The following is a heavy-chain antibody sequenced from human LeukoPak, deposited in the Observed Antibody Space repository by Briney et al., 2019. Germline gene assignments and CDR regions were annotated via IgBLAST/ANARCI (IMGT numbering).Heavy chain of an antibody. V-gene: IGHV4-59*01. J-gene: IGHJ6*03. Sequence: SETLSLTCTVSGGSISSYYWSWIRQPPGKGLEWIGYIYYSGSTNYNPSLKSRVTISVDTSKNQFSPKLTSVTAADTAVYYCARVQSGYNQRYFYYYMDVWGKGTTVTVSS. CDR2: IYYSGST. CDR3: ARVQSGYNQRYFYYYMDV. CDR1: GGSISSYY. D-gene: IGHD5-12*01.